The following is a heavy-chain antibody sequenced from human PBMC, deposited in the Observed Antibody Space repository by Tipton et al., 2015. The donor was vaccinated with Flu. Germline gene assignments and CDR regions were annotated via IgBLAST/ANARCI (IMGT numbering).Heavy chain of an antibody. D-gene: IGHD3-22*01. CDR1: GGSISSGDYY. CDR3: ARDTNYYDNGIDN. CDR2: IYHSGNT. V-gene: IGHV4-30-4*01. J-gene: IGHJ4*02. Sequence: TLSLTCTISGGSISSGDYYWSWIRQSPGKGLEWLGYIYHSGNTYYNPSPNSRITISVDASKNQFSLKLSSVTAADTAVYYCARDTNYYDNGIDNWGQGTLVTVSS.